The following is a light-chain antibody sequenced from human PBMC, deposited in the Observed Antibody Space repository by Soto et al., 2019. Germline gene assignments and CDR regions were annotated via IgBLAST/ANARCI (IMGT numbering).Light chain of an antibody. CDR1: SSDVGSYNL. V-gene: IGLV2-23*02. J-gene: IGLJ1*01. Sequence: QSDLTQPASVSGSPGQSITISCTGTSSDVGSYNLVSWYQQHPGKAPKLMISEVSKRNSVVSNRFSGSKSGNTASLTISGLQAEDEADYCCCSYAGSSTYVFGTGTKLTV. CDR2: EVS. CDR3: CSYAGSSTYV.